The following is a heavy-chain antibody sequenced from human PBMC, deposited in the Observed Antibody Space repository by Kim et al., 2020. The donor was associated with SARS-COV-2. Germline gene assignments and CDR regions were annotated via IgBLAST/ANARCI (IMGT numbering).Heavy chain of an antibody. Sequence: ASVKVSCKASGYTFTSYAMHWVRQAPGQRLEWMGWINAGNGNTKYSQKFQGRVIITRDTSASTAYMELSSLRSEDTAVYYCARDFAVVTAIEYFQHWGQGTLVTVSS. CDR2: INAGNGNT. CDR3: ARDFAVVTAIEYFQH. J-gene: IGHJ1*01. D-gene: IGHD2-21*02. CDR1: GYTFTSYA. V-gene: IGHV1-3*01.